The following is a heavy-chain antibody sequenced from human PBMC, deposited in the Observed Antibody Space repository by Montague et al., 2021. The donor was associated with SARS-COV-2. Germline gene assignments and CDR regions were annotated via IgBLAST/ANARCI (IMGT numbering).Heavy chain of an antibody. V-gene: IGHV4-39*01. CDR3: ARRSYDILTGYSIPNWFDP. Sequence: LSLPCPVSGGSISSSSYYWGWIRQPPGKGLEWIGSIYYSGSTYYNPSLKSRVTISVATSKNQFSLKLSSVTAADTAVYYCARRSYDILTGYSIPNWFDPWGQGTLVTVSS. CDR2: IYYSGST. D-gene: IGHD3-9*01. CDR1: GGSISSSSYY. J-gene: IGHJ5*02.